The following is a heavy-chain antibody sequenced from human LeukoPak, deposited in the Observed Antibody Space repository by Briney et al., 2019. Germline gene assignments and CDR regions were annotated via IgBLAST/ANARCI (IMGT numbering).Heavy chain of an antibody. CDR2: INPSGGGT. J-gene: IGHJ3*02. CDR1: GYTFTSYY. V-gene: IGHV1-46*01. Sequence: ASVKVSCKASGYTFTSYYMHWVRQAPGQGLEWMGIINPSGGGTSYAQKFQGRVTMTRDMSTSTVYMELSSLRSEDTAVYYCARDRDKQWLGMSDSGGFDIWGQGTMVTVSS. CDR3: ARDRDKQWLGMSDSGGFDI. D-gene: IGHD6-19*01.